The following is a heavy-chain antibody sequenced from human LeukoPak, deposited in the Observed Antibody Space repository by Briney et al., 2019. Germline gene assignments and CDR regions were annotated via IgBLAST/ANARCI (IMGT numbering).Heavy chain of an antibody. CDR2: INHSGST. D-gene: IGHD2-2*01. CDR3: ARASPSRYCSSTSCYGYSYGSHGSPLDY. V-gene: IGHV4-34*01. CDR1: GGSFSGYY. Sequence: SETLSLTCAVYGGSFSGYYRSWIRQPPGKGLEWIGEINHSGSTNYNPSLKSRVTISVDTSKNQFSLKLSSVTAADTAVYYCARASPSRYCSSTSCYGYSYGSHGSPLDYWGQGTLVTVSS. J-gene: IGHJ4*02.